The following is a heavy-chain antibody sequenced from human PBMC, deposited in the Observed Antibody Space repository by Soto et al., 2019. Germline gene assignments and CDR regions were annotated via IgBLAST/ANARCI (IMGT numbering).Heavy chain of an antibody. J-gene: IGHJ4*02. CDR1: GFTFSSYA. Sequence: EVQLLESGGGLVQPGGSLRLSCAASGFTFSSYAMSWVRQAPGKGLEWVSAISGSGGSTYYADSVKGRLTISRDNSKNTLYLQMNSLRAEDTAVYYCAKDIVVVPAANLNYWGQGTLVTVSS. D-gene: IGHD2-2*01. CDR3: AKDIVVVPAANLNY. V-gene: IGHV3-23*01. CDR2: ISGSGGST.